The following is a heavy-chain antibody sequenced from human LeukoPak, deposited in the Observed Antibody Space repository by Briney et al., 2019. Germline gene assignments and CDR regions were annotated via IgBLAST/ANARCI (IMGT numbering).Heavy chain of an antibody. CDR1: GFTFSSYS. CDR2: ISSGSGYI. V-gene: IGHV3-21*04. CDR3: AKNRGGTYKYYMDV. J-gene: IGHJ6*03. D-gene: IGHD1-1*01. Sequence: PGGSLRLSCAASGFTFSSYSVNWVRQAPGKGLEWVSSISSGSGYIYYSDSVKGRFTISRDNAKNSLYLQMGSLRAEDTAVYYCAKNRGGTYKYYMDVWGNGTTVTVSS.